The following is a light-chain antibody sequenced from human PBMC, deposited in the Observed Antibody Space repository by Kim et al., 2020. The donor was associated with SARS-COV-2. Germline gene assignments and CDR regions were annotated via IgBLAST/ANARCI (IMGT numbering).Light chain of an antibody. V-gene: IGLV1-44*01. CDR1: RPNVGSRF. Sequence: QSVLTQPPSASGTPGQRVTISCSGSRPNVGSRFVNWYQQLPGTAPKLLIYYDNQRPSGVPDRFSGSRSGTSASLAISGLQSADEADYYCATWDYSLNAWVFGGGTKVTVL. CDR3: ATWDYSLNAWV. J-gene: IGLJ3*02. CDR2: YDN.